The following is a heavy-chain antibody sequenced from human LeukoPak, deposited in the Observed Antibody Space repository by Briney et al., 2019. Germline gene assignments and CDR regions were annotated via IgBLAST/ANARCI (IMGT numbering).Heavy chain of an antibody. CDR3: AKIAAAGTVWFDP. Sequence: GGSRRLSCAASGFTVSSYGMSWVRQAAGKGLGWVAAISGSGGSTYYADSGKGRRTIPRDNSKKTMWMQMNSLRAEDTAVYYCAKIAAAGTVWFDPWGQGTLVTVSS. V-gene: IGHV3-23*01. J-gene: IGHJ5*02. CDR2: ISGSGGST. D-gene: IGHD6-13*01. CDR1: GFTVSSYG.